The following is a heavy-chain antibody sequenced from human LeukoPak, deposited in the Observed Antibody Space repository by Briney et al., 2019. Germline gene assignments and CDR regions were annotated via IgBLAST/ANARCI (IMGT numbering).Heavy chain of an antibody. J-gene: IGHJ4*02. CDR2: ISYDGSNK. D-gene: IGHD3-10*01. V-gene: IGHV3-30-3*01. CDR1: GFTFSNYA. Sequence: GGSLRLSCAASGFTFSNYAMHWVRQAPGKGLEWVAVISYDGSNKYYADSVKGRFTISRDNSKNTLYLQTNSLRAEDTAVYYCARDHRGVRDYFDYWGQGTLVTVSS. CDR3: ARDHRGVRDYFDY.